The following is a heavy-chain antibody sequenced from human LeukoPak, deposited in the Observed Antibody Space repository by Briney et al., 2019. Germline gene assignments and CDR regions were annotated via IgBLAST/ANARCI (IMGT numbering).Heavy chain of an antibody. J-gene: IGHJ5*02. CDR3: ARRGTYQNWFDP. CDR2: IKDDGSEK. V-gene: IGHV3-7*01. CDR1: TFTFSSYW. D-gene: IGHD3-16*01. Sequence: GGSLRLSCAASTFTFSSYWMSWVRQAPGKGLEWVATIKDDGSEKFYVDSVSGRFTISRDNAKNSLYLQMNSLRAEDTAVYYCARRGTYQNWFDPWGQGTLVTVSS.